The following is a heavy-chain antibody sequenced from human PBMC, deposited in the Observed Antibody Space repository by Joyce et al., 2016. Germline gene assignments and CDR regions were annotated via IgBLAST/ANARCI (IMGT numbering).Heavy chain of an antibody. D-gene: IGHD5/OR15-5a*01. Sequence: EVQLVESGGDLIRPGGSLRLSCAASGFTVSSNYMTWVRQAPGKGLGWVSGLYSGGDRFYADSVKGRFTISRVSSTNTLYLQMNNLKVDDTAVYFCARGVLSWGQGTLVTVAS. V-gene: IGHV3-53*01. CDR1: GFTVSSNY. J-gene: IGHJ5*02. CDR3: ARGVLS. CDR2: LYSGGDR.